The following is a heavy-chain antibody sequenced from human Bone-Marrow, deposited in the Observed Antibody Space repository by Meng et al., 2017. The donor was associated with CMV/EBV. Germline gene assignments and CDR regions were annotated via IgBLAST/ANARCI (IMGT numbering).Heavy chain of an antibody. V-gene: IGHV3-30*04. J-gene: IGHJ6*01. CDR2: ISYDGSNK. D-gene: IGHD3-3*01. Sequence: GESLKISCAASGFTFSSYAMHWVRQAPGKGLEWVAVISYDGSNKYYADSVKGRFTISRDNSKNTLYLQMNSLRAEDTAVYYCARDRSGYDFWSGSLTYYYYGMDVWGQGTTVTVYS. CDR1: GFTFSSYA. CDR3: ARDRSGYDFWSGSLTYYYYGMDV.